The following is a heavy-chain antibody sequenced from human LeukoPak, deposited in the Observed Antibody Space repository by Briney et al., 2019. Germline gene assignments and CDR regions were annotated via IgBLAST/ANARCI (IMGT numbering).Heavy chain of an antibody. Sequence: SVKVSCKASGGTFSSYAISWVRQAPGQGLEWMGRIIPILGIANYAQKFQGRVTITADKSTSTAYMELSSLRSEDTAVYYCARGSGSYVEAFDIWGQGTMVTVSS. J-gene: IGHJ3*02. V-gene: IGHV1-69*04. CDR3: ARGSGSYVEAFDI. CDR2: IIPILGIA. CDR1: GGTFSSYA. D-gene: IGHD1-26*01.